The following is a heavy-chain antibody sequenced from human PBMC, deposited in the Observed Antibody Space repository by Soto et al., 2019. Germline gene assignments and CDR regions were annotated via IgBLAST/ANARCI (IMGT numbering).Heavy chain of an antibody. CDR3: AKDRGTDC. Sequence: QVQLVESGGGVVQPGRSLRLSCAASGFTFSNYGMHWVRQAPGKGLEWVAVISYDGSNQYYADSVKGRFTISRDNSKNTLYLQMNSLRAEDTAVYYCAKDRGTDCWGQGTLVTVSS. CDR1: GFTFSNYG. J-gene: IGHJ4*02. V-gene: IGHV3-30*18. CDR2: ISYDGSNQ.